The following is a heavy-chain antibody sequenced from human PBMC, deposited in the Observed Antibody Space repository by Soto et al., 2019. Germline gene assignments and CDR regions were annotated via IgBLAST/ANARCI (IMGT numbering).Heavy chain of an antibody. CDR1: GFTFSNYW. CDR2: IKQDGSEK. V-gene: IGHV3-7*01. Sequence: EVQLVESGGGLVQPGGSLRLSCAASGFTFSNYWMSWVRQAPGKGPEWVANIKQDGSEKNYVDSVEGRFTISRDNAKNSLYLQMNRLRAVDTAVYNCATYAHHTFDSWGQGTLVTVSS. J-gene: IGHJ5*01. D-gene: IGHD3-16*01. CDR3: ATYAHHTFDS.